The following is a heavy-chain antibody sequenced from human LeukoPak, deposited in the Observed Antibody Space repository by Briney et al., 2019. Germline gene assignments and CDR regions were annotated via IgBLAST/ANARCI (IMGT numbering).Heavy chain of an antibody. J-gene: IGHJ6*02. V-gene: IGHV3-48*01. CDR1: GFTFSSYS. Sequence: GGSLRLSCAASGFTFSSYSMNWVRQTPGKGLEWVSYISSSSSTIYYADSVKGRFTISRDNAKNSLYLQMNSPRAEDTAVYYCARESSYGMDVWGQGTTVTVSS. CDR3: ARESSYGMDV. CDR2: ISSSSSTI. D-gene: IGHD2-2*01.